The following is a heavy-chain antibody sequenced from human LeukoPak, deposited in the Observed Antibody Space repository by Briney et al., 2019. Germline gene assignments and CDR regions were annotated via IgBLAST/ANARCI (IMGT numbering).Heavy chain of an antibody. J-gene: IGHJ3*02. CDR1: AGSISSGYYH. V-gene: IGHV4-61*02. CDR3: ARGRYCSGTYCYYHAAFDI. D-gene: IGHD2-15*01. CDR2: INTSGST. Sequence: SETLSLTCTVSAGSISSGYYHWSWSRQPAGKGLEWIGRINTSGSTNYNPSLKSRVTISVDTSKNQFSLKLSSVTAADTAVYYCARGRYCSGTYCYYHAAFDIWGQGTMVTVSS.